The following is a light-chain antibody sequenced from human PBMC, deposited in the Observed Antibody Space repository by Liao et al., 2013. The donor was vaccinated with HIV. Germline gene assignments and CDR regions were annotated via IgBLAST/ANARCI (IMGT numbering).Light chain of an antibody. Sequence: SYELTQPPSVSVAPGKTARITCGGNNIGSKSVHWYQQKPGQAPVLVIYQDSKRPSGIPERFSGSNSGNTATLTISRVEAGDEADYYCQVWDSSSYHVVFGGRDQADRP. V-gene: IGLV3-21*04. CDR1: NIGSKS. J-gene: IGLJ2*01. CDR2: QDS. CDR3: QVWDSSSYHVV.